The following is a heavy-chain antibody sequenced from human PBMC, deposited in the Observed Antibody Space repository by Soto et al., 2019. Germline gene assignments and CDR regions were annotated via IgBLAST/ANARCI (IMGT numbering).Heavy chain of an antibody. D-gene: IGHD2-15*01. V-gene: IGHV4-39*01. CDR2: IYYSGRT. Sequence: QLQLQESGPGLVKPSETLSLTCTVSGGSISSSSYYWGWMRQPPGKGLEWIGSIYYSGRTYYNPSVRSRVTRSGATSKHQFSLKLSSVTGADTAVYYCARYHSNVVVEADDAFDIWGQGTMVTVPS. CDR1: GGSISSSSYY. CDR3: ARYHSNVVVEADDAFDI. J-gene: IGHJ3*02.